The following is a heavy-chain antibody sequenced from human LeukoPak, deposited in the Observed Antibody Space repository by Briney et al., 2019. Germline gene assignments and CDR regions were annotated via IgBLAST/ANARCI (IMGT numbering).Heavy chain of an antibody. J-gene: IGHJ6*02. CDR2: MNPNSGNT. CDR3: AASGAGWEYYYYYGMDV. CDR1: GYTFTSYD. V-gene: IGHV1-8*01. Sequence: ASVKVSCKASGYTFTSYDINWVRQATGQGLEWMGWMNPNSGNTGYAQKFQGRVTVTRNTSISTAYMELSSLRSEDTAVYYCAASGAGWEYYYYYGMDVWGQGTTVTVSS. D-gene: IGHD1-26*01.